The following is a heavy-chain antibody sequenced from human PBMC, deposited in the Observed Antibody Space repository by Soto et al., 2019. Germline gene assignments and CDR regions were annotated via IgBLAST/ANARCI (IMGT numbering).Heavy chain of an antibody. V-gene: IGHV1-24*01. Sequence: ASVKVSCKVSGYTLTELSMHWVRQAPGKGLEWMGGFDPEDGETIYAQKFQGRVTMTEDTSTDTAYMELSSLRSEDTAVYYCATDLYMVRGVEPGYFDYWGQGTLVTVSS. CDR2: FDPEDGET. J-gene: IGHJ4*02. D-gene: IGHD3-10*01. CDR3: ATDLYMVRGVEPGYFDY. CDR1: GYTLTELS.